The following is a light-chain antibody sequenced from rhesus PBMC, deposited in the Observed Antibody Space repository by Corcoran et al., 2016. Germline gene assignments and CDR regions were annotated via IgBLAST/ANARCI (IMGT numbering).Light chain of an antibody. Sequence: DIQMTQSPSSLSASVGDTVTITCRASQGISSYLNWFQQKPGKVPKLLFFDTSNLESGVPSRFSGYGSGTDFTLTINGLQPEDFATYYCLQHDSYPYNFGQGTKVEIK. V-gene: IGKV1-28*02. CDR1: QGISSY. J-gene: IGKJ2*01. CDR2: DTS. CDR3: LQHDSYPYN.